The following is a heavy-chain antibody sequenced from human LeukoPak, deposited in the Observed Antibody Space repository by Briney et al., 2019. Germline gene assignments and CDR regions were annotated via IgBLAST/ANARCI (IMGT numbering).Heavy chain of an antibody. CDR3: ARLSYKNAFDI. J-gene: IGHJ3*02. Sequence: PGGSLRLSCAAAEFSVSSNYMSWVRQASGKGLECVSVVYSGGNTDYADSVKGRFTISRDNSKNTLYLQMNSLRAEDTAVYYCARLSYKNAFDIWGQGTMVTVSS. CDR1: EFSVSSNY. D-gene: IGHD3-10*01. V-gene: IGHV3-53*01. CDR2: VYSGGNT.